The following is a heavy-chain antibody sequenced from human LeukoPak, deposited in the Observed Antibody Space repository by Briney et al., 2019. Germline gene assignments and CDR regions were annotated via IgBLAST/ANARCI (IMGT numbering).Heavy chain of an antibody. Sequence: SETLSLTCTVSGGSISSGGYYWSWIRQHPGKGLEWIGYIYYSGSTYYNPSLKSRVTISVDTSKNQFSLKLSSVTAADTAVYYCAREMQWLDDAFDIWGQGTMVTVPS. V-gene: IGHV4-31*03. CDR2: IYYSGST. J-gene: IGHJ3*02. D-gene: IGHD6-19*01. CDR1: GGSISSGGYY. CDR3: AREMQWLDDAFDI.